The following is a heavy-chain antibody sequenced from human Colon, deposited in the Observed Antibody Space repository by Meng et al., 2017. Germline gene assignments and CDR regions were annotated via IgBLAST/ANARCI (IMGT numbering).Heavy chain of an antibody. CDR1: GFIFTTSW. CDR2: IKQDGSEE. V-gene: IGHV3-7*01. J-gene: IGHJ5*02. CDR3: AKGYSWTMP. Sequence: EVELVESGGGLVQPGGSLRLSCSASGFIFTTSWMSWVRQAPGKGLEWVANIKQDGSEEKYVASVRGRFTISRDNANNSVYLQMTDLRAEDTAVYYCAKGYSWTMPWGQGTLVTVSS. D-gene: IGHD1-26*01.